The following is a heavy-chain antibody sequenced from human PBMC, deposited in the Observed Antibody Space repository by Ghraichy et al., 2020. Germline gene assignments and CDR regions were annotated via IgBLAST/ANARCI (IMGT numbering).Heavy chain of an antibody. Sequence: ASVKVSCKASGYTFTNYGISWVRQAPGQGLEWMGWISTYNGNTNYAQKLQGRFTMTTDTSTSTAYMDVRSLRSDDTAVYYCARDQPPVGIDYWGQGTLVTVSS. CDR1: GYTFTNYG. CDR2: ISTYNGNT. J-gene: IGHJ4*02. CDR3: ARDQPPVGIDY. D-gene: IGHD1-1*01. V-gene: IGHV1-18*01.